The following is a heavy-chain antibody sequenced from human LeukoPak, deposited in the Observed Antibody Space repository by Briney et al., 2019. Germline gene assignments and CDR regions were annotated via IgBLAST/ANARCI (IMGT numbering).Heavy chain of an antibody. V-gene: IGHV4-34*01. CDR2: INHSGNT. CDR3: ARPVAATYGMDV. D-gene: IGHD2-15*01. J-gene: IGHJ6*02. Sequence: SETLSLTCAVYGGSFSGYYWSWIRQPPGKGLEWIGEINHSGNTNYNPSLKSRVTISVDTSKNQFSLKLSSVTAADTAVYYCARPVAATYGMDVWGQGTTVTVSS. CDR1: GGSFSGYY.